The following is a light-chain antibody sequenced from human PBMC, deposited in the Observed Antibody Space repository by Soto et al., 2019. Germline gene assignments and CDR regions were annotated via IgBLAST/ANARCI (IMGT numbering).Light chain of an antibody. V-gene: IGKV3-15*01. J-gene: IGKJ1*01. CDR2: GAS. CDR1: QSVSSN. Sequence: EIVMTQSPATLSVSPGERATLSCRSSQSVSSNLAWYQQKPGQAPRLLIYGASTRATGIPARFSGSGSGTEFTLTINSLQSEDFAVYYCQQYGSSRTFGQGTKVDIK. CDR3: QQYGSSRT.